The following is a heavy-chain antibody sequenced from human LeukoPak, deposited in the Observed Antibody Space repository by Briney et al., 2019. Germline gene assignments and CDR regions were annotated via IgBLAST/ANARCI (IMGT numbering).Heavy chain of an antibody. J-gene: IGHJ3*02. Sequence: PGGSLRLSCAASGFTFSSYGMHWVRQAPGKGLEWVAVISYDGSNKYYADSVKGRFTISRDNSKNTLYLQMNSLRAEDTAVYYCAKVNYYDSSGYSGAFDIWGQGTMVTVSS. CDR3: AKVNYYDSSGYSGAFDI. V-gene: IGHV3-30*18. CDR2: ISYDGSNK. D-gene: IGHD3-22*01. CDR1: GFTFSSYG.